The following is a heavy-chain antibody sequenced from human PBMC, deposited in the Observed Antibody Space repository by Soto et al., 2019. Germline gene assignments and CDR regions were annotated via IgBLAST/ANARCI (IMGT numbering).Heavy chain of an antibody. CDR1: GGTFSSYA. J-gene: IGHJ4*02. CDR3: ARDDYYDSSGHHGRFDY. D-gene: IGHD3-22*01. Sequence: SVKVSCKASGGTFSSYAISWVRQAPGQGLEWMGGIIPIFGTANYAQKFQGRVTITADESTSTAYMELSSLRSEDTAVYYCARDDYYDSSGHHGRFDYWGQGTLVIVSS. CDR2: IIPIFGTA. V-gene: IGHV1-69*13.